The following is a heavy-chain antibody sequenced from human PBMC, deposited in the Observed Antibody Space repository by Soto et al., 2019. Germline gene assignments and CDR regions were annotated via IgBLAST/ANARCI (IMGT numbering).Heavy chain of an antibody. CDR3: ARVLSGEKTYYDFWSGYHKWFDP. CDR2: TYYRSKWYN. CDR1: GDSVSSNSAA. D-gene: IGHD3-3*01. J-gene: IGHJ5*02. Sequence: SQTLSLTCAISGDSVSSNSAAWNWIRQSPSRGLEWLGRTYYRSKWYNDYAVSVKSRITINPDTSKNQFSLQLNSVTPEDTAVYYCARVLSGEKTYYDFWSGYHKWFDPWGQEPWSPSPQ. V-gene: IGHV6-1*01.